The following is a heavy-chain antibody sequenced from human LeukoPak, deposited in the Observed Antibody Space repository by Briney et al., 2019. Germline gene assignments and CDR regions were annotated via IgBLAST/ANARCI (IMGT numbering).Heavy chain of an antibody. D-gene: IGHD3-3*01. CDR2: IFSGGST. CDR1: GFTFGSTS. J-gene: IGHJ3*02. V-gene: IGHV3-66*02. CDR3: ARALLYDFWSAGHAFVI. Sequence: GGSLSPSWAAPGFTFGSTSWSWVGRAQGKGRGWASAIFSGGSTYYADSVKGRFTISRDNSKNTLYLQMNSLRAEDTAVYYCARALLYDFWSAGHAFVIWGQGTMVTVSS.